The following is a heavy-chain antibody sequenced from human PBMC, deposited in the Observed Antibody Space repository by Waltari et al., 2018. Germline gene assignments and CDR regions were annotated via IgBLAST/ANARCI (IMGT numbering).Heavy chain of an antibody. V-gene: IGHV4-34*01. CDR2: INHSGST. Sequence: QVQLQPWGAGLLQPSETLSLTCAGYGLSFSGYYCSWIRQPPGKGLEWIGEINHSGSTNYNPSLKSRVTISVDTSKNQFSLKLSSVTAADTAVYYCARDPSKVGAWGQGTLVTVSS. CDR3: ARDPSKVGA. CDR1: GLSFSGYY. D-gene: IGHD1-26*01. J-gene: IGHJ5*02.